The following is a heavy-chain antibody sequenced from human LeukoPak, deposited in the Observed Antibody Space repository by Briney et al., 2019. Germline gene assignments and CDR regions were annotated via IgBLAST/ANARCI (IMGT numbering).Heavy chain of an antibody. J-gene: IGHJ4*02. CDR2: INPNSGGT. D-gene: IGHD4-17*01. CDR3: ARPQGGYGDPYFDY. V-gene: IGHV1-2*02. CDR1: GYTSTGYY. Sequence: ASVKVSCKASGYTSTGYYMHWVRQAPGQGLEWMGWINPNSGGTNYAQKFQGRVTMTRDTSISTAYMELSRLRSDDTAVYYCARPQGGYGDPYFDYWGQGTLVTVSS.